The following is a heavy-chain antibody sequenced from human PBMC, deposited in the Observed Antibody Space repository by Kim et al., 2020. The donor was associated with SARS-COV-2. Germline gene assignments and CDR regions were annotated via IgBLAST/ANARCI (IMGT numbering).Heavy chain of an antibody. D-gene: IGHD2-2*01. Sequence: SVKVSCKASGGTFSSYAISWVRQAPGQGLEWMGGIIPIFGTANYAQKFQGRVTITADESTSTAYMELSSLRSEDTAVYYCARGCSSTSCYACDCYSHYYYYYGMDVWGQGTTVTVSS. CDR2: IIPIFGTA. V-gene: IGHV1-69*13. CDR3: ARGCSSTSCYACDCYSHYYYYYGMDV. CDR1: GGTFSSYA. J-gene: IGHJ6*02.